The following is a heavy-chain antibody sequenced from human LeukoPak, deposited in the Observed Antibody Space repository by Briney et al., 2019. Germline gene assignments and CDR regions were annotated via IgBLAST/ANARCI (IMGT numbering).Heavy chain of an antibody. J-gene: IGHJ4*02. V-gene: IGHV3-23*01. D-gene: IGHD6-13*01. CDR3: VQQYSSIWSVGDS. CDR2: ISGGTDST. Sequence: GGSLRLSCATSGFTFSTYAMSWVRQAPGKGLEWVSVISGGTDSTYYTDSVKGRFTISRDTAKNTLYLQMNSLRAEDTAVYYCVQQYSSIWSVGDSWGQGTLVTVSS. CDR1: GFTFSTYA.